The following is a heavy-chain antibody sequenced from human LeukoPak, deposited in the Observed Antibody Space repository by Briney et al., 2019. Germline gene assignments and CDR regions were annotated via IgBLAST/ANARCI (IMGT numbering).Heavy chain of an antibody. CDR1: GFTFSSYG. Sequence: GGSLRLSCAASGFTFSSYGMHWVRQAPGKGLEWVAFIRYDGSNKYYADSVKGRFTISRDNSKNTLYLQMNSLRAEDTAVYYCAKAGGTYYYDSSGCNRLDYWGQGTLVTVSS. CDR3: AKAGGTYYYDSSGCNRLDY. D-gene: IGHD3-22*01. V-gene: IGHV3-30*02. J-gene: IGHJ4*02. CDR2: IRYDGSNK.